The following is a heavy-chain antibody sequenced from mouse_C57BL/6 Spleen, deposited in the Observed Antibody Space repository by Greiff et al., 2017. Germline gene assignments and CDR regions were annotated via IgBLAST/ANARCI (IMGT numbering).Heavy chain of an antibody. Sequence: EVKLEESGAELVRPGASVKLSCTASGFNIKDDYMHWVKQRPEPGLEWIGWIDPENGDTDYASKFQGKATITADTSSNTAYLHLSSLTSEDTAVYYCAPYWEGYWGQGTTLTVSS. CDR1: GFNIKDDY. V-gene: IGHV14-4*01. CDR3: APYWEGY. D-gene: IGHD4-1*01. J-gene: IGHJ2*01. CDR2: IDPENGDT.